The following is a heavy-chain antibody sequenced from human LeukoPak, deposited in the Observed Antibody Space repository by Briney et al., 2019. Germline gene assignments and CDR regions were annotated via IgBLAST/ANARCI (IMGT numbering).Heavy chain of an antibody. J-gene: IGHJ4*02. CDR1: GFTFSSYS. CDR3: ARRYCSSTSCTLDY. V-gene: IGHV3-48*04. D-gene: IGHD2-2*01. Sequence: PGGSLRLSCAASGFTFSSYSLNWVRQAPGKGLEWVSYISSGGSTTYYADSVKGRLTISRDNAKNSLYLQMNNLRGDDTAVYYCARRYCSSTSCTLDYWGQGTQVTVSS. CDR2: ISSGGSTT.